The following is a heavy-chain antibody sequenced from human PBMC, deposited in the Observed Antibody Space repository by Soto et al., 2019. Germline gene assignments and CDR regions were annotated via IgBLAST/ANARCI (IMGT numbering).Heavy chain of an antibody. J-gene: IGHJ4*02. CDR3: ARGNFAGWPNEYYFDY. V-gene: IGHV4-59*01. D-gene: IGHD1-1*01. CDR2: IYYSGST. Sequence: SETLSLTCTVSGGSISSYYWSWIRQPPGKGLEWIGYIYYSGSTNYNPSLKSRVTISVDTSKNQFSLKLSSVTAADTAVYYCARGNFAGWPNEYYFDYWGQGTLVTVSS. CDR1: GGSISSYY.